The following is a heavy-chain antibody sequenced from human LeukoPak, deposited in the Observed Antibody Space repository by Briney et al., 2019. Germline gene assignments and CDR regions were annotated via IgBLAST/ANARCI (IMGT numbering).Heavy chain of an antibody. CDR1: VFTFEEYA. CDR2: ISGDGGSR. Sequence: PGGSLRLSCAPSVFTFEEYAMHWVPPAPGRGLEWVSLISGDGGSRYYADSGKGRFTISRDNSKNSLYLQMNSLRTEDTGLYYWAKDGDYESSGYYLHAFDIWGQGTMVTVSS. CDR3: AKDGDYESSGYYLHAFDI. V-gene: IGHV3-43*02. J-gene: IGHJ3*02. D-gene: IGHD3-22*01.